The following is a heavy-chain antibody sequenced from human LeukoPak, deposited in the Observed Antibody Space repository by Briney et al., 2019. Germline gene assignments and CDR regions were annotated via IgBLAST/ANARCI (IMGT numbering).Heavy chain of an antibody. CDR2: ISGSGGST. CDR1: GFTFSSYG. CDR3: AKDGNWARFED. D-gene: IGHD7-27*01. V-gene: IGHV3-23*01. Sequence: GGSLRLSCAASGFTFSSYGMSWVRQAPGRGLEWVSAISGSGGSTYYADSVKGRFTISRDNSKNMVWLQINSPTAEDTATYYCAKDGNWARFEDWGQGTLVTVSS. J-gene: IGHJ4*02.